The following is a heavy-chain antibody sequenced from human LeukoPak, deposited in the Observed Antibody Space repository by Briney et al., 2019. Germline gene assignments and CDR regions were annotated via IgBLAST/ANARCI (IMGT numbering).Heavy chain of an antibody. J-gene: IGHJ4*02. CDR3: ARGYCTGGSCSKYDY. D-gene: IGHD2-15*01. Sequence: GGSLRLSCTASGFPFSSYGMHWVRQAPGKGLVWVTVIWPDGSIKYYADSVKGRFTVSRDNSKNTLYLQMNSLRADDTAVYYCARGYCTGGSCSKYDYWGQGTLVTVSS. CDR1: GFPFSSYG. V-gene: IGHV3-33*01. CDR2: IWPDGSIK.